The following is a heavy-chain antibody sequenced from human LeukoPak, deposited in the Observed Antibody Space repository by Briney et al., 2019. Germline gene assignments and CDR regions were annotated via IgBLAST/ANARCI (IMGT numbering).Heavy chain of an antibody. D-gene: IGHD2-21*02. CDR2: ISYDGSNK. CDR1: GFTFNNYV. V-gene: IGHV3-30*18. Sequence: GGSLRLSCAASGFTFNNYVMHWVRQAPGKGLEWVALISYDGSNKYYADSVRGRFTISRDNSKNTLYLQMNSLRPEDTAVYYCAKDFEGFCGGDCYSMDFWGQGTLATVSS. CDR3: AKDFEGFCGGDCYSMDF. J-gene: IGHJ4*02.